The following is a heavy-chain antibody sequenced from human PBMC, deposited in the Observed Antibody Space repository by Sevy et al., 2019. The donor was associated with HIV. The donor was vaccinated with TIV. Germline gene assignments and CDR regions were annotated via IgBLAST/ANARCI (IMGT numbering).Heavy chain of an antibody. CDR2: IYTTDSET. V-gene: IGHV5-51*01. CDR3: ARVQGYCTSGVCYGDYYYGMDV. J-gene: IGHJ6*02. CDR1: GYSFTRNW. D-gene: IGHD2-8*01. Sequence: GGSLRLSCKASGYSFTRNWIGWVRQMPGKGLELIGVIYTTDSETKYSPSFQGQVTISADKSIRTAYLQWSSLQASDTAIYYCARVQGYCTSGVCYGDYYYGMDVWGQGTSVTVS.